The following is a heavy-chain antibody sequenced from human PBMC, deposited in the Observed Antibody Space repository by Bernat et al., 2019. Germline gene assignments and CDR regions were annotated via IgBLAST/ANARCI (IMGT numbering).Heavy chain of an antibody. CDR2: MYYGGDT. Sequence: QLQLQESGPGLVKPSETLSLTCTVSGGSISSSSYYWGWIRQPPGKGLEWIWTMYYGGDTNYNPSLKSRVTISVDTSKKQFSLKLSSVTAADTAVYYCASWDRSSGYYRFDSWGQGTLVTVSS. V-gene: IGHV4-39*01. CDR1: GGSISSSSYY. CDR3: ASWDRSSGYYRFDS. J-gene: IGHJ4*02. D-gene: IGHD3-22*01.